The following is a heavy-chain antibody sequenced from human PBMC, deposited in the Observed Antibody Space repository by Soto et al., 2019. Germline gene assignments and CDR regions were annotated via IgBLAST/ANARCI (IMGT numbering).Heavy chain of an antibody. J-gene: IGHJ6*02. CDR2: IYTSGST. CDR3: ARGGAVAGLYYYYGMDV. V-gene: IGHV4-4*07. CDR1: GGSISSYY. D-gene: IGHD6-19*01. Sequence: NPSETLSLTCTVSGGSISSYYWSWIRQPAGKGLEWIGRIYTSGSTNYNPSLKSRVTMSVDTSKNQFSLKLSSVTAADTAVYYCARGGAVAGLYYYYGMDVWGQGTTVTVSS.